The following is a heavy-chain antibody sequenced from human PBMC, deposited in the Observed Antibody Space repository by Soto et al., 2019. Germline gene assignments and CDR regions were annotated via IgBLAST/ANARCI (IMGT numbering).Heavy chain of an antibody. D-gene: IGHD2-15*01. CDR2: ISYDGSNK. CDR3: AKDGTHWSGCSCYGMDV. J-gene: IGHJ6*02. V-gene: IGHV3-30*18. Sequence: QVQLVESGGGVVQPGRSLRVSCAASGFTFSGHGMHWVRQAPGKGLEWVAVISYDGSNKYYADSVKGRFTISRDNSNNTLYLQMNSLSPEDTAVYYCAKDGTHWSGCSCYGMDVWGQGTTVTVSS. CDR1: GFTFSGHG.